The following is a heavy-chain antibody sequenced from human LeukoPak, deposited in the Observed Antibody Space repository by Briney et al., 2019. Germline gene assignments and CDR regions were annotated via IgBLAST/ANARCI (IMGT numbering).Heavy chain of an antibody. CDR3: ARDSEGGYDYDPFFDY. D-gene: IGHD5-12*01. CDR2: IKQDGSEK. V-gene: IGHV3-7*01. CDR1: GFTFGSYW. Sequence: PGGSLRLSCAASGFTFGSYWMSWVRQAPGKGLEWVANIKQDGSEKYYVDSVKGRFTISRDNAKNSLYLQMNSLRAEDTAVYYCARDSEGGYDYDPFFDYWGQGTLVTVSS. J-gene: IGHJ4*02.